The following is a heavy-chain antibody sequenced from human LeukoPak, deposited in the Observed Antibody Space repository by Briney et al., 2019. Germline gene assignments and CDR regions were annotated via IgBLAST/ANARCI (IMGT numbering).Heavy chain of an antibody. Sequence: SETLSLTCSVSGGSLSNYYWNWIRQPPGKGLEWIGQIYYSGGTKYNPSLQSRVTISVDTSKTQFSLKLSSVTAADTAVYYCARDPEFDGGHGFDHWGQGTLVTVPS. D-gene: IGHD4-23*01. J-gene: IGHJ4*02. CDR2: IYYSGGT. CDR1: GGSLSNYY. CDR3: ARDPEFDGGHGFDH. V-gene: IGHV4-59*01.